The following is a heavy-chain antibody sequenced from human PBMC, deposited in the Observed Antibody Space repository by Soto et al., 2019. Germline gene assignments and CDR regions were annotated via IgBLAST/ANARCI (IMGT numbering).Heavy chain of an antibody. J-gene: IGHJ4*02. V-gene: IGHV3-15*01. D-gene: IGHD3-22*01. Sequence: GVSLRLSCAASGFTFNNAWMNGFRQSPGKGLEWVGRIKSKTDGGTTDYAAPVKGRFTISRDDSKNTLFLQMNSLKTEDTAVYYCSTDLTLIVLHYWGQGPLVIVFS. CDR1: GFTFNNAW. CDR2: IKSKTDGGTT. CDR3: STDLTLIVLHY.